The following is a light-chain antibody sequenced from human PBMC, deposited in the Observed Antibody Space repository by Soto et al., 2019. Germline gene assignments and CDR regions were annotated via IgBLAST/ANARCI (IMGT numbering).Light chain of an antibody. J-gene: IGKJ1*01. V-gene: IGKV1-6*01. CDR3: LQDLNYPWT. Sequence: AIPMTQSPSSLSASVGDRVTITCRASQDISNDLGWYQQKPGKTPKLLIFAASSLQSGVPSRFSGSGSGTDFTLTISSLQPEDFATYYCLQDLNYPWTFGQGTKVEIE. CDR1: QDISND. CDR2: AAS.